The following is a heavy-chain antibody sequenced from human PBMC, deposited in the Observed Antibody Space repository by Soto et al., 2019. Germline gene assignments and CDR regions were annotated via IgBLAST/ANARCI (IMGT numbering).Heavy chain of an antibody. V-gene: IGHV1-18*01. J-gene: IGHJ4*02. Sequence: QIQLVQSGAEVKKPGASVKVSCKASGYNFSSYHITWVRQAPGQGLEWMGWISAYNGNTNYAQNLQGRVTMTTDPSTSTAYMELRSLRSDDTAVYYCASDLPPVDYWGQGTLVTVSS. CDR2: ISAYNGNT. CDR1: GYNFSSYH. CDR3: ASDLPPVDY.